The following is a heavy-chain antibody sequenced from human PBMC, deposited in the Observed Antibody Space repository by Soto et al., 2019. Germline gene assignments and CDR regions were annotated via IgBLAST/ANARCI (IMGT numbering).Heavy chain of an antibody. CDR2: IWYDGSNK. J-gene: IGHJ3*02. V-gene: IGHV3-33*01. CDR3: ARDSKNTAFDI. D-gene: IGHD2-2*01. Sequence: GGSLRLSCAASGFTFSSYGMHWVRQAPGKGLEWVAVIWYDGSNKYYADSVKGRFTISRDNSKNTLYLQMNSLRAEDTAVYYCARDSKNTAFDIWGQGTIVTVSS. CDR1: GFTFSSYG.